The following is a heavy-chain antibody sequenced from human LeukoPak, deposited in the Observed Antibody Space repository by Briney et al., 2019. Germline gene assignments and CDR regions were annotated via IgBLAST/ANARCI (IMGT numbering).Heavy chain of an antibody. CDR1: AFTFSDYS. Sequence: SGGSLRLFCAASAFTFSDYSMNWVRQATGKGRERFSYISGRSSTIYYADSVRGRFTISRDNAKNSMYLQMNSLRAEDTAVYYCARDRLTSGSYFFDYWGQGTLVTVSS. V-gene: IGHV3-48*01. CDR2: ISGRSSTI. J-gene: IGHJ4*02. D-gene: IGHD1-26*01. CDR3: ARDRLTSGSYFFDY.